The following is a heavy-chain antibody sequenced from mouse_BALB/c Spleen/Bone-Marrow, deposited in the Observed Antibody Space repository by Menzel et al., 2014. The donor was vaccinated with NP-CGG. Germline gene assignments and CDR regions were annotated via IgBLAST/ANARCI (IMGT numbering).Heavy chain of an antibody. J-gene: IGHJ3*01. CDR2: ISSGGST. D-gene: IGHD2-3*01. CDR1: GFTVSSYA. CDR3: ARGYDGYYGFAY. Sequence: EVKVEESGGGLVKPGGSLKLSCTASGFTVSSYAMSWVRQTPEKRLEWVASISSGGSTYYPDSVKGRFTISRDNARNILYLQMSSLRSEDTAMYYCARGYDGYYGFAYWGQGTLVTVSA. V-gene: IGHV5-6-5*01.